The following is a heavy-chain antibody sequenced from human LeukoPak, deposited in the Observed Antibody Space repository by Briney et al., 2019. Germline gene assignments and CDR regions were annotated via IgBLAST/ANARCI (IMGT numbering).Heavy chain of an antibody. CDR2: IYHSGST. J-gene: IGHJ5*02. CDR3: ARVEGGDTENWFDP. CDR1: GYSISSGYY. D-gene: IGHD3-16*01. V-gene: IGHV4-38-2*02. Sequence: NPSETLSLTCTVSGYSISSGYYWGWIRQPPGKGLEWIGSIYHSGSTYYNPSLKSRVTISVDTSKNQFSLKLSSVTAADTAVYYCARVEGGDTENWFDPWGQGTLVTVSS.